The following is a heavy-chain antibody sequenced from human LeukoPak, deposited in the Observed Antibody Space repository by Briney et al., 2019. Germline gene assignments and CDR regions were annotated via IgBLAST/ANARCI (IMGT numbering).Heavy chain of an antibody. CDR3: AGGLGGSGRWIDAFDI. Sequence: PSETLSLTCTVSGGSISSSDYYWGWIRQPPGKGLEWIGYIYYSGSTNYNPSLKSRVTISVDTSKNQFSLKLSSVTAADTAVYYCAGGLGGSGRWIDAFDIWGQGTMVTVSS. CDR1: GGSISSSDYY. CDR2: IYYSGST. V-gene: IGHV4-61*08. J-gene: IGHJ3*02. D-gene: IGHD3-10*01.